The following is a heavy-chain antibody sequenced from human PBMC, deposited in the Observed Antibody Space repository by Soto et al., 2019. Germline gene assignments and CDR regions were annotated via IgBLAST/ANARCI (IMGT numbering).Heavy chain of an antibody. CDR2: ISYDGSNK. CDR1: GFTFSSYA. CDR3: ARDDYSKAGYYYYYGMDV. J-gene: IGHJ6*02. D-gene: IGHD4-4*01. Sequence: LRLSCAASGFTFSSYAMHWVRQAPGKGLEWVAVISYDGSNKYYADSVKGRFTISRDNSKNTLYLQMNSLRAEDTAVYYCARDDYSKAGYYYYYGMDVWGQGTTVTVSS. V-gene: IGHV3-30-3*01.